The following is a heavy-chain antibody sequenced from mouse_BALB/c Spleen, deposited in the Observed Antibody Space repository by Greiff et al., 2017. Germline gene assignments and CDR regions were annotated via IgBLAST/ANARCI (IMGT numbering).Heavy chain of an antibody. J-gene: IGHJ3*01. Sequence: EVKVVESGGGLVQPGGSLKLSCAASGFTFSSYTMSWVRQTPEKRLEWVAYISNGGGSTYYPDTVKGRFTISRDNAKNTLYLQMSSLKSEDTAMYYCASPNWDGAWFAYWGQGTLVTVSA. CDR2: ISNGGGST. V-gene: IGHV5-12-2*01. D-gene: IGHD4-1*01. CDR1: GFTFSSYT. CDR3: ASPNWDGAWFAY.